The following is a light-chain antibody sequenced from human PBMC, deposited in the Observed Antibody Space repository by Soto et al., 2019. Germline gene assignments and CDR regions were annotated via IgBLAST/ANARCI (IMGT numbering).Light chain of an antibody. Sequence: DIQMTQSPSSLSASVGDRVTITCRASQGIRSDLGWYQQKPGKAPKRLIYVASSLQSGVPARFSGSGSGTEFTLTISSLQPEDFATYYCLQHNNYPLTFGPGTKVEIK. CDR1: QGIRSD. J-gene: IGKJ1*01. V-gene: IGKV1-17*01. CDR3: LQHNNYPLT. CDR2: VAS.